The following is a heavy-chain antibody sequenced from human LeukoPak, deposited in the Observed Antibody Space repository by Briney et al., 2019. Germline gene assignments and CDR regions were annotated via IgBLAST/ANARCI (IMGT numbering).Heavy chain of an antibody. CDR3: ARGLRGEMAEIFPEFDY. J-gene: IGHJ4*02. V-gene: IGHV3-23*01. Sequence: GGSLRLSCAASGFTFSSYAMSWVRQAPGKGLEWVSVISGSGGSTYYADSVKGRFTISRDNSKNTLYLQMNSLRPDDTALYYCARGLRGEMAEIFPEFDYWGQGTLVSVSS. D-gene: IGHD5-24*01. CDR1: GFTFSSYA. CDR2: ISGSGGST.